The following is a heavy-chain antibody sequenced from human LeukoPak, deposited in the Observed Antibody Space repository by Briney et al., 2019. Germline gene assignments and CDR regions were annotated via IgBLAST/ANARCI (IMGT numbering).Heavy chain of an antibody. J-gene: IGHJ4*02. D-gene: IGHD3-22*01. V-gene: IGHV4-34*01. CDR1: GGAFSGYY. CDR3: ARGREVHDSSGYPRKPGGDLVDY. CDR2: INHGGST. Sequence: SETLSLTCAVFGGAFSGYYWSWIRQPPGKGLEWMGEINHGGSTNYNPSLKNPVTISVDTSKNQFSLKLSSVTAADTAVYYCARGREVHDSSGYPRKPGGDLVDYWGQGTLVTVSS.